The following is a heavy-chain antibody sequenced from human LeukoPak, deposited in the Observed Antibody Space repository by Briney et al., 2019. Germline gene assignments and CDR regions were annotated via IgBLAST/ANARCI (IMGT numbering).Heavy chain of an antibody. CDR3: ARARLDGSSSEYYYYMDV. CDR1: GFTFSSYE. Sequence: GGSLRLSCAASGFTFSSYEMNWVRQAPGKGLEWVSYISSSGSTIYYADSVKGRFTISRDNAKNSLYLQMNSLRAEDTAVYYCARARLDGSSSEYYYYMDVWGKGTTVTVSS. CDR2: ISSSGSTI. J-gene: IGHJ6*03. V-gene: IGHV3-48*03. D-gene: IGHD6-6*01.